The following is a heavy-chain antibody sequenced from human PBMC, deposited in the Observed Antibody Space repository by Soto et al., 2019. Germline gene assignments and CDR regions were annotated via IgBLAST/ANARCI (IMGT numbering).Heavy chain of an antibody. D-gene: IGHD3-3*01. J-gene: IGHJ4*02. CDR1: GYTFTTYG. Sequence: WASVKVSCTASGYTFTTYGINWVRQAPGQGLEWMGWIGGYNGNTNYPQKFQGRVTMTTDTSRSTAYMELRSLRSEDTAVYYCARGAHGSGYAVYWGQGTLVTVSS. CDR3: ARGAHGSGYAVY. CDR2: IGGYNGNT. V-gene: IGHV1-18*01.